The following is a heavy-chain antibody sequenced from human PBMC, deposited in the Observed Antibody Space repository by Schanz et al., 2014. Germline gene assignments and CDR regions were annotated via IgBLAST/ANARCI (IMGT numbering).Heavy chain of an antibody. CDR2: NIPILEIT. V-gene: IGHV1-69*04. CDR3: ARGWGYDALTGYVF. D-gene: IGHD3-9*01. CDR1: GGTFSSFA. J-gene: IGHJ4*02. Sequence: QVQLVQSGAEVKKPGSSVKVSCKASGGTFSSFAIFWVRQAPGQGLEWMGTNIPILEITNYAQKFQGRVPITADKSTSTAYMELSHLRSEDTAVYYCARGWGYDALTGYVFWGQGTLVTVSS.